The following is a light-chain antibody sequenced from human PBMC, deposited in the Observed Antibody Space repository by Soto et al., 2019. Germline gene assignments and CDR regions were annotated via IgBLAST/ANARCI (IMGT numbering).Light chain of an antibody. CDR1: QSVSSTY. Sequence: EIVLTQSPGTLSSSPGQRATPSCRASQSVSSTYLAWYQQRPGQAPRLLIYDASSRATGIPDRFSGSGSGTNFTLTISRLEPEDFAVYYCQQYDSSPWTFGQGTKV. V-gene: IGKV3-20*01. CDR2: DAS. J-gene: IGKJ1*01. CDR3: QQYDSSPWT.